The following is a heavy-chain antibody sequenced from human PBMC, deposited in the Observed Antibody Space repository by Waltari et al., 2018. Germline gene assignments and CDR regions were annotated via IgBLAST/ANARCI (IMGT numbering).Heavy chain of an antibody. CDR3: AKDGTRVRGRGYYFDY. CDR1: GFTFSSYA. CDR2: ISGSGGST. D-gene: IGHD3-10*01. Sequence: EVQLLESGGGLVQPGGSLRLSCAASGFTFSSYAMSWVRQAPGQGLEWVSAISGSGGSTYYADSVKVRFTISRDNSKNTLYLQMNSLRAEDTAVYYCAKDGTRVRGRGYYFDYWGQGTLVTVSS. V-gene: IGHV3-23*01. J-gene: IGHJ4*02.